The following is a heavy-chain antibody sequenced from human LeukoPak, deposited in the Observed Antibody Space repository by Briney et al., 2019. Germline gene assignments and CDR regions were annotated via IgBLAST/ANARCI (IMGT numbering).Heavy chain of an antibody. D-gene: IGHD2-15*01. CDR2: INPNSGGT. V-gene: IGHV1-2*02. Sequence: ASVKVSCKASGYTFTSYYMHWVRQAPGQGLEWMGWINPNSGGTNYAQKFQGRVTMTRDTSISTAYMELSRLRSDDTAVYYCARGGPNCSGGSCYSGPWSWFDPWGQGTLVTVSS. CDR1: GYTFTSYY. CDR3: ARGGPNCSGGSCYSGPWSWFDP. J-gene: IGHJ5*02.